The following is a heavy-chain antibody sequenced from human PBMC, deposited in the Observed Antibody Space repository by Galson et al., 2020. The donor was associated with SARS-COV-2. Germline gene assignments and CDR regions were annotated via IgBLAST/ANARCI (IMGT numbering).Heavy chain of an antibody. Sequence: GESLKISCVTSGFPFNNYAISWVRQDPGKGLEWVSSISYHGAYTYYAPSVQGRFSIPRDNTRNTVYLELEVLSVDDTAVYFCTKDPLVAAIGGDCEYWGRGTLVTVAS. CDR1: GFPFNNYA. CDR2: ISYHGAYT. CDR3: TKDPLVAAIGGDCEY. J-gene: IGHJ4*02. D-gene: IGHD2-15*01. V-gene: IGHV3-23*01.